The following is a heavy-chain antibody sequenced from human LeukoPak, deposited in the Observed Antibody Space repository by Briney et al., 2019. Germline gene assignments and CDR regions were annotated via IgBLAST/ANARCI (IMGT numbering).Heavy chain of an antibody. D-gene: IGHD5-18*01. Sequence: GGSLRLSCAASGFTVSSNYMSWVRQAPGKGLEWVSVIYSGGSTYYADSVKGRFTISRDNSKNTLYLQMNSLRAEDTAVYYCAKGGINGGYSYGNYYYYYMDVWGKGTTVTVSS. CDR1: GFTVSSNY. J-gene: IGHJ6*03. CDR3: AKGGINGGYSYGNYYYYYMDV. V-gene: IGHV3-53*01. CDR2: IYSGGST.